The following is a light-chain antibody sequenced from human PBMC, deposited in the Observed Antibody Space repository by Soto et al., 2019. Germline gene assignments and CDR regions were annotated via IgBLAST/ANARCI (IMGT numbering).Light chain of an antibody. Sequence: EIVLTQSPGTLSLSPGERVTLSCRASQSVSSNYLAWYQQKPGQSHRLLIYATSSRAAGIPDRFSGSGYGTYFTLTISRLEPEDFAVYYCQHYGNSPRYSFGQGTKLEIK. J-gene: IGKJ2*03. CDR2: ATS. CDR3: QHYGNSPRYS. CDR1: QSVSSNY. V-gene: IGKV3-20*01.